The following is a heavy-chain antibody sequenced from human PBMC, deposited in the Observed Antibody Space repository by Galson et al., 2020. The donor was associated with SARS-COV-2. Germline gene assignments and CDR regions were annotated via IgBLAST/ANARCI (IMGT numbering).Heavy chain of an antibody. CDR2: NVVGSGNT. CDR3: AAMWAGMTTGGGY. V-gene: IGHV1-58*01. J-gene: IGHJ4*02. D-gene: IGHD4-17*01. Sequence: SVKVSCKASGFTFTSSAVQLVRQARGQRLEWIGWNVVGSGNTKYAQKFQERVTITRDMSTSTVYMELSSLRSEDTAVYYCAAMWAGMTTGGGYWGQGTLVTVSS. CDR1: GFTFTSSA.